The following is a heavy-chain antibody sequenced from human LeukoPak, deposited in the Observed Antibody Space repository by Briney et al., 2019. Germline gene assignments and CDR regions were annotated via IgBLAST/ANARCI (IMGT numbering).Heavy chain of an antibody. CDR2: IYTSGST. J-gene: IGHJ4*02. CDR1: GESIKSFY. Sequence: PSETLSLTCTVSGESIKSFYWSWIRQPAGKGLEWIGRIYTSGSTNYNPSLKSRVTMSVDTSKNQFSLKLSSVTAADTAVYYCARGGRRDLRYYDSSGYYRRHLFDYWGQGTLVTVSS. D-gene: IGHD3-22*01. CDR3: ARGGRRDLRYYDSSGYYRRHLFDY. V-gene: IGHV4-4*07.